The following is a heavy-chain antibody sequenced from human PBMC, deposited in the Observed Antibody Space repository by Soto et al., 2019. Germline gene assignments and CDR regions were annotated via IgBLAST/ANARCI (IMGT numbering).Heavy chain of an antibody. Sequence: SETLSLTCTVSGGSISSYYWSWIRQPAGKGLEWIGRIYTSGSTNYNPSLKSRVTMSVDTSKNQFSLKLSSVTAADTAVYYCARDFLGIAVAGTRDDRGYNWFDTWGQGTLVTVSS. V-gene: IGHV4-4*07. J-gene: IGHJ5*02. CDR1: GGSISSYY. CDR2: IYTSGST. CDR3: ARDFLGIAVAGTRDDRGYNWFDT. D-gene: IGHD6-19*01.